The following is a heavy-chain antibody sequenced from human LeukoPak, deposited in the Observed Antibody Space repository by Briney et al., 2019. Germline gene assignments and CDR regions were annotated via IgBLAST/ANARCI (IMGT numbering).Heavy chain of an antibody. J-gene: IGHJ5*02. D-gene: IGHD2-15*01. CDR2: IYHSGST. Sequence: SGTLSLTCAVSGGSISSSNWWSWVRQPPGKGLEWIGEIYHSGSTNYNPSLKSRVTISVDKSKNQFSLKLSSVTAADTAVYYCARDAKSFCSGGICYSYWLDPWGQGALVTVSS. V-gene: IGHV4-4*02. CDR3: ARDAKSFCSGGICYSYWLDP. CDR1: GGSISSSNW.